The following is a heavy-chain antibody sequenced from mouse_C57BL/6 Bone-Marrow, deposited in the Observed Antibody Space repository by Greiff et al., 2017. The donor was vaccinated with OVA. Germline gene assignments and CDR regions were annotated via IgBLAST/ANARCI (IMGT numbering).Heavy chain of an antibody. V-gene: IGHV1-80*01. CDR3: ARWGVTTVVEGFAY. CDR1: GYAFSSYW. CDR2: IYPGDGDT. D-gene: IGHD1-1*01. Sequence: VQLQQSGAELVKPGASVKISCKASGYAFSSYWMNWVKQRPGKGLEWIGQIYPGDGDTNYNGKFKGKATLTADKSSSTAYMQLSSLTSEDSAVYFCARWGVTTVVEGFAYWGQGTLVTVSA. J-gene: IGHJ3*01.